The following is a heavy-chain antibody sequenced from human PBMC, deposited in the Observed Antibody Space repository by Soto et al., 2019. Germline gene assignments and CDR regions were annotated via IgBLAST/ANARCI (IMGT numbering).Heavy chain of an antibody. CDR3: ARVPDYYETTGYFYFDT. J-gene: IGHJ4*02. CDR2: INHGTTT. V-gene: IGHV4-34*01. Sequence: SETLSLTCGVYGASLRGYYFSWIRQSPGKGLEWIGEINHGTTTNYNPSLKSRVAISVDTSKNLLSLKVNSVTAADTALYYCARVPDYYETTGYFYFDTWGQGILVTVSS. D-gene: IGHD3-22*01. CDR1: GASLRGYY.